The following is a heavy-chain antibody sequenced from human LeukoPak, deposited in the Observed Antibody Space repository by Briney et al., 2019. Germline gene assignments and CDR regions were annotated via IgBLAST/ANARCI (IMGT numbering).Heavy chain of an antibody. J-gene: IGHJ4*02. V-gene: IGHV3-15*01. CDR3: TTLTTVTTERRVD. Sequence: NPGGSLRLSCAASGFTFSNAWMSWVRQAPGKGLEWVGRIKSKTDGGTTDYAAPVKGRFTISRDDSKNTLYLQMNSLKTEDTAVYYCTTLTTVTTERRVDWGQGTPVTVSS. CDR2: IKSKTDGGTT. CDR1: GFTFSNAW. D-gene: IGHD4-17*01.